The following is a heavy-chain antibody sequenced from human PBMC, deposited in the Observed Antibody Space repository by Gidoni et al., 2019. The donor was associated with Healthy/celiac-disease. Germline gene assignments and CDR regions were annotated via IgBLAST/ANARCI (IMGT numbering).Heavy chain of an antibody. V-gene: IGHV3-33*01. CDR1: GFTFSSYG. J-gene: IGHJ6*02. CDR2: IWYDGSNK. CDR3: ARDVRQLPSYGMDV. Sequence: QVQLVESGGGVVQPGSYMRLSCAASGFTFSSYGMHWVRQAPGKGLEWVAVIWYDGSNKYYADSVKGRFTISRDNSKNTLYLQMNSLRAEDTAVYYCARDVRQLPSYGMDVWGQGTTVTVSS. D-gene: IGHD2-2*01.